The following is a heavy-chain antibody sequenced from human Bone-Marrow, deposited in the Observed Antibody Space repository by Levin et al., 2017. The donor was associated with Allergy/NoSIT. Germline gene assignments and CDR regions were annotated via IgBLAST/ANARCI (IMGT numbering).Heavy chain of an antibody. D-gene: IGHD7-27*01. CDR3: ARDAGDGITVDDQKYYGMDV. CDR1: GGSISSYF. CDR2: VNYRGDT. Sequence: SETLSLTCIVSGGSISSYFWTWIRQPPGKGLEWIGNVNYRGDTNHSPSLESRVTMSVDLSKNQFSLRLRSVTAADTAIYYCARDAGDGITVDDQKYYGMDVWGQGTTVTVSS. V-gene: IGHV4-59*01. J-gene: IGHJ6*02.